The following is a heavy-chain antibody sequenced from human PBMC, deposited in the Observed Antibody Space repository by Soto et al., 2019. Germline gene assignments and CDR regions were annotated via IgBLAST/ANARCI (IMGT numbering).Heavy chain of an antibody. J-gene: IGHJ4*02. CDR3: ARGGSGYDWNYFDY. Sequence: SETLSLTCTVSGGSISSGDYYWSWIRQPPGKGLEWIGYIYYSGSTYYNPSLKSRVTISVDTSKNQFSLKLSSVTAADTAVYYCARGGSGYDWNYFDYWGQGTLVTVSS. V-gene: IGHV4-31*02. D-gene: IGHD5-12*01. CDR1: GGSISSGDYY. CDR2: IYYSGST.